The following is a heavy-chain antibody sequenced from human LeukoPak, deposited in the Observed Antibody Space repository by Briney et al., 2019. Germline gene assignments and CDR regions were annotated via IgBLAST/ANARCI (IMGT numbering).Heavy chain of an antibody. V-gene: IGHV4-61*01. Sequence: SETLSLTCTVSGGSVSSGSYYWSWTRQPPGKGLEWIGYVYYSGSTNYNPSLKSRVTISVDTSKNQFSLKLSSVTPEDTAVYYCARAAGAGSGTLSYWGHGTLVTVSP. J-gene: IGHJ4*01. CDR1: GGSVSSGSYY. D-gene: IGHD6-13*01. CDR2: VYYSGST. CDR3: ARAAGAGSGTLSY.